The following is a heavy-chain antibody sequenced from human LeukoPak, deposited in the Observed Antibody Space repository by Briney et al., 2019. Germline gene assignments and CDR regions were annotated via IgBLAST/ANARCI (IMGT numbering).Heavy chain of an antibody. J-gene: IGHJ3*02. CDR1: GGTFSRYC. CDR2: ISSGSSAI. D-gene: IGHD3-22*01. V-gene: IGHV3-21*01. Sequence: PAGTLRLSCAASGGTFSRYCMIWVRQAPGKGLEWVANISSGSSAIFSADALKGRFTISRDYAKNLLYLDMNSLRAEDTAVYYCARANYYDSRGDAFDIWGQGTMVTVSS. CDR3: ARANYYDSRGDAFDI.